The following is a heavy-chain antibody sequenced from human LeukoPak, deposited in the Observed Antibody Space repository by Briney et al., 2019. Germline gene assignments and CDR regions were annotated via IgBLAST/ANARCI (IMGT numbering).Heavy chain of an antibody. CDR3: ATGGVDTAMVTGVY. D-gene: IGHD5-18*01. Sequence: ASVKVSCKVSGYTLTELSMHWVRQAPGKGLEWMGGFDPEDGETIYAQKFQGRVTMTEDTSTDTAYMKLSSLRSEDTAVYYCATGGVDTAMVTGVYWGQGTLVTVSS. CDR1: GYTLTELS. V-gene: IGHV1-24*01. J-gene: IGHJ4*02. CDR2: FDPEDGET.